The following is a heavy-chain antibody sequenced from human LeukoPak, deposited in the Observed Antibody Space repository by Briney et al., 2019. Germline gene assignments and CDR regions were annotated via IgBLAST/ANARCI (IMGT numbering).Heavy chain of an antibody. CDR3: ARVRGYCSSTSCLHYYYYGMDV. J-gene: IGHJ6*02. CDR1: GFTFSSYA. Sequence: GGSLRLSCAASGFTFSSYAMHWVRQAPGKGLEWVAVILYDGSNKYYADSVKGRFTISRDNSKNTLYLQMNSLRAEDTAVYYCARVRGYCSSTSCLHYYYYGMDVWGQGTTVTVSS. V-gene: IGHV3-30-3*01. CDR2: ILYDGSNK. D-gene: IGHD2-2*01.